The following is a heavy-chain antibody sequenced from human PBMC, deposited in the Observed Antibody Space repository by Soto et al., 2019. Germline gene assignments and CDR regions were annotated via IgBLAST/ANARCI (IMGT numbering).Heavy chain of an antibody. CDR2: IYPSGST. Sequence: QVNLQEVGPGVVKPSEPLSVTCTVSGGSISGSSWIWIRQPAGGGLEWIGHIYPSGSTSYNPSLRSRGTMSRAKSNKQIFLNLTSVTAADTAVFYCVRGRSYSVYDFWGPGTLVTVAS. V-gene: IGHV4-4*07. D-gene: IGHD5-12*01. CDR3: VRGRSYSVYDF. CDR1: GGSISGSS. J-gene: IGHJ4*02.